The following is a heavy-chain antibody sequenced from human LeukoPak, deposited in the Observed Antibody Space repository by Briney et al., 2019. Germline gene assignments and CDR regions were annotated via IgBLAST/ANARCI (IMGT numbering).Heavy chain of an antibody. CDR3: ARSMIRGVTYYFDY. CDR2: INPSGDST. J-gene: IGHJ4*02. CDR1: GYTFTGCY. Sequence: ASVKVSCKASGYTFTGCYMHWVRQAPGQGLEWMGVINPSGDSTSYAQKFQGRVTMTRDTSTSTVYMELSSLRSEDTAVHYCARSMIRGVTYYFDYWGQGTLVTVSS. D-gene: IGHD3-10*01. V-gene: IGHV1-46*01.